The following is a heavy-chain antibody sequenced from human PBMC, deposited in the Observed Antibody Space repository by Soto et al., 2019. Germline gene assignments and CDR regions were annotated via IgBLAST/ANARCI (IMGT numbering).Heavy chain of an antibody. CDR2: ISVSGHDT. CDR3: AKFQVEGYHNYYGMDV. CDR1: GFTFSSYA. Sequence: GGSLRLSCAASGFTFSSYAFSWVRQAPGKGLEWVSTISVSGHDTYYADSVKGRFTISRDNSRDTLYLEMNSLRAEDTALYYCAKFQVEGYHNYYGMDVWGQGTTVTVSS. V-gene: IGHV3-23*01. J-gene: IGHJ6*02.